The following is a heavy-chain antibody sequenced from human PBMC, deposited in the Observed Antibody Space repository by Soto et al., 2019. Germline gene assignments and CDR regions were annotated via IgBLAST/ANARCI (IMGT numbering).Heavy chain of an antibody. J-gene: IGHJ4*02. Sequence: EVQLLVSGGGLVQPGGSLRLSCAASGLTFSTYAMSWVRQAPGRGLEWVSSITGNGATTYYTDSVKGRFIISRDNSKNTLFLQMNSLSAEDRALYYCAKDRPNYFGSGGGYYKAGGDYWGQGTLVTVSS. CDR2: ITGNGATT. CDR1: GLTFSTYA. D-gene: IGHD3-10*01. V-gene: IGHV3-23*01. CDR3: AKDRPNYFGSGGGYYKAGGDY.